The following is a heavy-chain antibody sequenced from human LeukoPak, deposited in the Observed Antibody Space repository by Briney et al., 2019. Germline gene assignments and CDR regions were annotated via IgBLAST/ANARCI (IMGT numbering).Heavy chain of an antibody. CDR1: GFTFSTYW. Sequence: GGSLRLSCAASGFTFSTYWMSWVRQAPGKGLEWVANIKQDGSEKYYLDSVKGRFTISRDNAKNSMYLQMNSLRAEDTAVYFCTREAAAGIDYWGQGALVTVSS. V-gene: IGHV3-7*01. J-gene: IGHJ4*02. D-gene: IGHD6-19*01. CDR3: TREAAAGIDY. CDR2: IKQDGSEK.